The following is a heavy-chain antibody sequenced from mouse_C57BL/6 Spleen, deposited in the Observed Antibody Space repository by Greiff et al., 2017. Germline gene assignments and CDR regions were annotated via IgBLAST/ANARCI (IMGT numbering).Heavy chain of an antibody. CDR3: ARRELYYGNYGWFAY. D-gene: IGHD2-1*01. CDR2: IDPSDSET. J-gene: IGHJ3*01. Sequence: QVQLQQPGAELVRPGSSVKLSCKASGYTFTSYWMPWVKQRPIQGLEWIGNIDPSDSETHYNHKFKDKATLTVDKSSSTAYMQLSSLTSEDSAVYYCARRELYYGNYGWFAYWGQGTLVTVSA. CDR1: GYTFTSYW. V-gene: IGHV1-52*01.